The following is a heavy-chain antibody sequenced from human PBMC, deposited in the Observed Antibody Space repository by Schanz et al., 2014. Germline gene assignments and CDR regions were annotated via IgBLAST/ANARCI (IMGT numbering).Heavy chain of an antibody. CDR2: IPWNGAAI. D-gene: IGHD3-10*01. V-gene: IGHV3-9*02. CDR3: AKQHIVRGVIYLNWFDS. J-gene: IGHJ5*01. Sequence: EVQVVESGGGLVQPGGSLRLSCTASGFNSDDYAMHWVRQAPGKGLEWVSNIPWNGAAIGYAGSVRGRFTISRDNAKNTLYLQMNTLRAEDTAVYYCAKQHIVRGVIYLNWFDSWGQGTLVTVSS. CDR1: GFNSDDYA.